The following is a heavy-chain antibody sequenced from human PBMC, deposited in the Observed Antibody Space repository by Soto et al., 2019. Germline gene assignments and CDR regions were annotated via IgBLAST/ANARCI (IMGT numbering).Heavy chain of an antibody. CDR2: IIPIFGTA. CDR3: ARTEVVPAAIYY. D-gene: IGHD2-2*02. Sequence: GASVKVSCKASGGTFSSYAISWVRQAPGQGLEWMGGIIPIFGTANYAQKFQGRVTITADESTSTAYMELSSLRSEDTAVYYCARTEVVPAAIYYWGQGTLVTVSS. V-gene: IGHV1-69*13. CDR1: GGTFSSYA. J-gene: IGHJ4*02.